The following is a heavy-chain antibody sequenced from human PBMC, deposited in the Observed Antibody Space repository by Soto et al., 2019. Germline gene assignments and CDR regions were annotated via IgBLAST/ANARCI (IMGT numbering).Heavy chain of an antibody. CDR2: IYWDDDK. CDR3: AHLPIYQSSGSWSPGWFDP. Sequence: QITLKESGPTLVKPTQTLTLTCTFSGFSLSTSGVGVGWIRQPPGKALEWLALIYWDDDKRYSPSLKSRLTITNDTSKNQVVLTMTNMDPVDTATYYCAHLPIYQSSGSWSPGWFDPWGQGTLVTVSS. D-gene: IGHD3-22*01. CDR1: GFSLSTSGVG. J-gene: IGHJ5*02. V-gene: IGHV2-5*02.